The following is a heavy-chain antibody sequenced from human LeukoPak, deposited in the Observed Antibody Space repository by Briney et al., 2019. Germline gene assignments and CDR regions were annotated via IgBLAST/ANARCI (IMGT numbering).Heavy chain of an antibody. CDR1: GYSISSGYY. J-gene: IGHJ6*03. V-gene: IGHV4-38-2*02. D-gene: IGHD3-10*01. CDR2: IYHSGST. CDR3: ARMRYGSGSYYKYYYYYYMDV. Sequence: SETLSLTCTVSGYSISSGYYWGWIRQPPGKGLEWIGSIYHSGSTNYNPSLKSRVTISVDTSKNHFSLKLSSVTAADTAVYYCARMRYGSGSYYKYYYYYYMDVWGKGTTVTISS.